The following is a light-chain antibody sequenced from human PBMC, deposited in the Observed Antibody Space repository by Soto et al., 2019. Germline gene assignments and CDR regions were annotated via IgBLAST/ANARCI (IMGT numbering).Light chain of an antibody. CDR2: GAS. Sequence: IFLTHSRVALSLSPLERATLSCRSSHSVSNNYLAWYQQKPGQAPRLLIYGASNRDTGIPDRFSGSGSGTDYNLTISRLEPEDFALYSCQQYGRPGPFGKGTXVEIK. J-gene: IGKJ1*01. CDR3: QQYGRPGP. CDR1: HSVSNNY. V-gene: IGKV3-20*01.